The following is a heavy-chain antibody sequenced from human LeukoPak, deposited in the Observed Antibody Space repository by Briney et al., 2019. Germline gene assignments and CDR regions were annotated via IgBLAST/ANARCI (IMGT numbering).Heavy chain of an antibody. V-gene: IGHV5-51*01. CDR2: IFPGDSDT. D-gene: IGHD2-2*01. CDR1: GYSFSTYW. CDR3: ARSGVPGAMTWFDP. Sequence: KVSCKASGYSFSTYWIAWVRQMPGKGLEWMGIIFPGDSDTRYSPSFQGQVTISADKFINTAYLQWRSLKASDTAMYYCARSGVPGAMTWFDPWGQGTLVTVSS. J-gene: IGHJ5*02.